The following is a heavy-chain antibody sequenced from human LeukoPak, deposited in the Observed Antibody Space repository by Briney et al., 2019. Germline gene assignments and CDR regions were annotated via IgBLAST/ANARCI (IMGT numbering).Heavy chain of an antibody. CDR2: IYYSGSN. D-gene: IGHD5-18*01. V-gene: IGHV4-59*08. J-gene: IGHJ3*02. Sequence: SETLSLTCTVSGGSISSYFWSWIRQPPGKGLEWLGYIYYSGSNNYNPSLKSRHTISVDAYKNQFSLKLICVPAADTAVLYCARVTQSHAFDIWGQGTMVTVSS. CDR3: ARVTQSHAFDI. CDR1: GGSISSYF.